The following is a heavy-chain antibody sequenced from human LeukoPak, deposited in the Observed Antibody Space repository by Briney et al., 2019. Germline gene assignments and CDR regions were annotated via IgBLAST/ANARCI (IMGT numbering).Heavy chain of an antibody. J-gene: IGHJ4*02. CDR3: AREQFSHTSNYFDN. CDR1: GFXFDDYA. V-gene: IGHV3-43*02. Sequence: GGSLRISCATSGFXFDDYAMHWVRQVPGRGLEWVSLISGDGVSSFYADSVRGRFTISRDNNNNSLSLQMHSLTAEDTAFYYCAREQFSHTSNYFDNWGQGILVTVSS. D-gene: IGHD5-24*01. CDR2: ISGDGVSS.